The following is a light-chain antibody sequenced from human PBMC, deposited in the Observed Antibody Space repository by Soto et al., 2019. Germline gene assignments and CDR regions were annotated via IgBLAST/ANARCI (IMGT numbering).Light chain of an antibody. CDR2: GAS. CDR1: QSVSSSY. J-gene: IGKJ4*01. Sequence: DIVLTQSQGTLSLSPVVRPNLSCRASQSVSSSYLAWYQQKPGQAPRLLIYGASSRATGIPDRFSGSGSGTDFTLTISRLEPEDFAVYYCQQYGRSPLFGGGTEVDIK. CDR3: QQYGRSPL. V-gene: IGKV3-20*01.